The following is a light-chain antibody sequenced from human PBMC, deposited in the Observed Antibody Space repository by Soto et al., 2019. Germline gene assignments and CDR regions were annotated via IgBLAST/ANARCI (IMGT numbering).Light chain of an antibody. CDR1: QSVSSNF. J-gene: IGKJ1*01. CDR3: QQYDSFRWT. CDR2: GAS. Sequence: EIVLTQSPGTLSLSPGERATLSCRASQSVSSNFLAWYQQKPGQTPRLLIYGASSRATGIPDRFSGSGSGTDFPLTISRLEPEDFAVYFCQQYDSFRWTFGQGTKVEI. V-gene: IGKV3-20*01.